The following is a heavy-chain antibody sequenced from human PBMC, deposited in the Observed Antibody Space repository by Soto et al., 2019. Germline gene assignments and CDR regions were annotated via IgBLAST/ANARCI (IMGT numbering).Heavy chain of an antibody. V-gene: IGHV3-7*01. CDR3: VRGSTEVPGTDC. D-gene: IGHD1-1*01. CDR1: GFTFSAYG. J-gene: IGHJ4*02. CDR2: INQDGSER. Sequence: GGSLRLSCEVSGFTFSAYGMHWVRQAPGKGLEWVAAINQDGSERYYADSVKGRFTISRDNAKNSVYLQVNSLRVEDTAVYYCVRGSTEVPGTDCCSRRSLVIGSS.